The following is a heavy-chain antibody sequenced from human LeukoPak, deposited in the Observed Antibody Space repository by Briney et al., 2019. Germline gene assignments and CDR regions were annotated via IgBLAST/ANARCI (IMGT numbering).Heavy chain of an antibody. J-gene: IGHJ4*02. CDR3: ARVRADSSGHDIDY. CDR1: GFTFSSYG. Sequence: GGSLRLSCAASGFTFSSYGMHWVRQAPGKGLEWVAVISYDGSNKYYADSVKGRFTISRDNSKNTLYLQMNSLRAEDTAVYYCARVRADSSGHDIDYWGQGTLVTVSS. D-gene: IGHD3-22*01. V-gene: IGHV3-30*03. CDR2: ISYDGSNK.